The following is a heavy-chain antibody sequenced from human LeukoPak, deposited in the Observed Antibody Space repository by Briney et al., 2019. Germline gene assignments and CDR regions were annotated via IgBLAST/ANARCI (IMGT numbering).Heavy chain of an antibody. CDR2: FDPEDGET. CDR3: ATEPYYDSSGSSTALGY. J-gene: IGHJ4*02. Sequence: ASVKVSCKVSGYTLTELSMHWVRQAPGKGLEWMGGFDPEDGETIYAQKFQGRVTMTEDTSTDTAYMELSSLRSEDTAVYYCATEPYYDSSGSSTALGYWGQGTLITVSS. D-gene: IGHD3-22*01. V-gene: IGHV1-24*01. CDR1: GYTLTELS.